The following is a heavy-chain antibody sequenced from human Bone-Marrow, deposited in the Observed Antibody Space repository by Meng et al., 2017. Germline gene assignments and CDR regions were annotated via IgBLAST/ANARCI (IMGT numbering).Heavy chain of an antibody. CDR3: ARGRGGNSNLYYYYYGMDV. J-gene: IGHJ6*02. D-gene: IGHD4-23*01. Sequence: SETLSLTCTVSGGSISSSSYYWGWIRQPPGQGLEWIGSIYYSGSTYYNPSLKSRVTISVDTSKDQFSLKLSSVTAADTAVYYCARGRGGNSNLYYYYYGMDVRGQGTTVTVSS. CDR1: GGSISSSSYY. CDR2: IYYSGST. V-gene: IGHV4-39*07.